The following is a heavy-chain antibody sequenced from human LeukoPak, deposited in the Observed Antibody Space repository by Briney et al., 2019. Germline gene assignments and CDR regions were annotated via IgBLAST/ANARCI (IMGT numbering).Heavy chain of an antibody. J-gene: IGHJ4*02. D-gene: IGHD6-19*01. CDR3: AKEQWQPFDY. Sequence: GRSLRLSCAASGFTFDDYAMSWVRQAPGTGLEWVSAISGSGGSTYYADSVKGRFTISRDNSKNTLYLQMNSLRAEDTAVYYCAKEQWQPFDYWGQGTLVTVPS. V-gene: IGHV3-23*01. CDR1: GFTFDDYA. CDR2: ISGSGGST.